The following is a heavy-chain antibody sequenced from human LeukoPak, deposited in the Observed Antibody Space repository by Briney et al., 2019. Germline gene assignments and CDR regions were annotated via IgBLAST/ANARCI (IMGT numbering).Heavy chain of an antibody. J-gene: IGHJ4*02. D-gene: IGHD3-22*01. CDR1: GGSFSGYY. V-gene: IGHV4-34*01. Sequence: SETLSLTCAVYGGSFSGYYWSWIRQPPGKGLEWIGEINHSGSTNYNPSLKSRVTISVDTSKNQFSLKLSSVTAADTAVYYCARDSYYYDSSPHYLDYWGQGTLVTVSS. CDR2: INHSGST. CDR3: ARDSYYYDSSPHYLDY.